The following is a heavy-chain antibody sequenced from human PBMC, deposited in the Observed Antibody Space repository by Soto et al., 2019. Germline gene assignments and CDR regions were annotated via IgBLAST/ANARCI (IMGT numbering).Heavy chain of an antibody. CDR1: GYTFTGYY. D-gene: IGHD2-15*01. CDR2: INPNSGGT. J-gene: IGHJ3*02. CDR3: AREKGYCSGGSCYSSEAFDI. V-gene: IGHV1-2*04. Sequence: GASVKVSCKASGYTFTGYYMHWVRQAPGQGLEWMGWINPNSGGTNYAQKFQGWVTMTRDTSISTAYMELSRLRSDDTAVYYCAREKGYCSGGSCYSSEAFDIWGQGTMVTVSS.